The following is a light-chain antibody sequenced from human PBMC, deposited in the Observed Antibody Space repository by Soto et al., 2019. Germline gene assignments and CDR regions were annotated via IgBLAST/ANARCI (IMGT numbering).Light chain of an antibody. Sequence: DIQMTQSPSSLSASIGDRVTITCQASQDIEKRLNWYQQKPGKAPRLLISDVSNVETGVPPRFSGSGSGTDYSFTISSLQPEDIATYYYQQYGSLPLTFGGGTKVE. CDR2: DVS. V-gene: IGKV1-33*01. J-gene: IGKJ4*01. CDR3: QQYGSLPLT. CDR1: QDIEKR.